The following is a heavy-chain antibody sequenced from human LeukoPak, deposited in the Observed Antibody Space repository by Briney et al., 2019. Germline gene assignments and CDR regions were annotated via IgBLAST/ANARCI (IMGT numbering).Heavy chain of an antibody. J-gene: IGHJ3*02. D-gene: IGHD3-16*01. CDR1: GYTFTGYY. CDR2: FDPEDGET. V-gene: IGHV1-24*01. CDR3: ATDYDGFPI. Sequence: ASVKVSCKASGYTFTGYYMHWVRQAPGKGLEWMGGFDPEDGETIYAQKFQGRVTMTEDTSTDTAYMELSSLRSEDTAVYYCATDYDGFPIWGQGTMVTVSS.